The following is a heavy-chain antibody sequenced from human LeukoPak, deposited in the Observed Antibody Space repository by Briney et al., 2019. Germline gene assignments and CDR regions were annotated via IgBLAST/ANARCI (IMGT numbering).Heavy chain of an antibody. J-gene: IGHJ3*02. CDR1: GYSFTSYW. CDR3: ARNLYSSEAFDI. Sequence: GESLKISCKGSGYSFTSYWIGWVRQMRGKGLEWMGIIYPGDSDTRYSPSLQGQVTISADKSISTAYLQWRSLKASDTAMYYCARNLYSSEAFDIWGQGTMVTVSS. CDR2: IYPGDSDT. V-gene: IGHV5-51*01. D-gene: IGHD3-16*01.